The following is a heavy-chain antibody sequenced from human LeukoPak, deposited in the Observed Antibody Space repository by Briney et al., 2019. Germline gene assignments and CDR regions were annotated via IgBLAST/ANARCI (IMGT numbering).Heavy chain of an antibody. CDR1: GFTFSDYS. V-gene: IGHV3-21*01. J-gene: IGHJ4*02. CDR2: ISSRSIYI. Sequence: PGGSLRLSCAASGFTFSDYSMNWVRQPPGKGLEWVSSISSRSIYISYADSVKGRFTISRDNAKNSLYLEMNSLRAEDTAVYYCVRDRSGSYPYYFDFWGQGTLLTASS. D-gene: IGHD1-26*01. CDR3: VRDRSGSYPYYFDF.